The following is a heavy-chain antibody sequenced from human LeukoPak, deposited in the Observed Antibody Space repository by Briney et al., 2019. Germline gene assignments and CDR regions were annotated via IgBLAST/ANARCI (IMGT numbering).Heavy chain of an antibody. J-gene: IGHJ4*02. D-gene: IGHD3-3*01. V-gene: IGHV1-2*02. CDR2: INPNSGGT. CDR3: ARGPKTFLEWLPYGY. CDR1: GYAFTGYY. Sequence: ASVKVSCKASGYAFTGYYMHWVRQAPGQGLEWMGWINPNSGGTNYAQKFQGRVTMTRDTSISTGYMELSRLTSDDTAVYYCARGPKTFLEWLPYGYWGQGTLVTVSS.